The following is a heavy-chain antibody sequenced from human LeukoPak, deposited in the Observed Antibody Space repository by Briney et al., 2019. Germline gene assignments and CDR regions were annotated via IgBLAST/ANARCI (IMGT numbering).Heavy chain of an antibody. CDR1: GFTFSSNG. CDR3: VSPMIRGVTTYSDF. CDR2: IRYDGSNK. J-gene: IGHJ4*02. Sequence: PGGSLRLSCVASGFTFSSNGMHWVRQAPGKGLEWVAFIRYDGSNKYYADSVKGRFTISRDNSKNTLYLQMNSLTAEDTAVYYCVSPMIRGVTTYSDFWGQGTLVTVSS. D-gene: IGHD3-10*01. V-gene: IGHV3-30*02.